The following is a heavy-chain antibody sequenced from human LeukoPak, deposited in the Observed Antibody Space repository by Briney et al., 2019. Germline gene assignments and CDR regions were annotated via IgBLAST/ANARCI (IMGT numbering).Heavy chain of an antibody. CDR3: ARAYCTGGKCFFGWFGT. CDR1: GASISSYY. CDR2: SYYSGSV. V-gene: IGHV4-59*01. J-gene: IGHJ5*02. D-gene: IGHD2-8*02. Sequence: SETLSLTCTVSGASISSYYWTWIRQPPGKGLEWIGNSYYSGSVNFNPSLKSRITISLDRSNDQFSLKLSSVTAADTAVYYCARAYCTGGKCFFGWFGTWGQGTLVTVSS.